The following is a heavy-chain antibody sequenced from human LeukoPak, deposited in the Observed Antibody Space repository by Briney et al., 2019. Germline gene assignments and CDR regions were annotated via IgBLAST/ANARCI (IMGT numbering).Heavy chain of an antibody. CDR1: GYTFTGYY. CDR3: ASRERSSTSFRFDP. J-gene: IGHJ5*02. Sequence: ASVKVSCKASGYTFTGYYMHWVRQAPGQGLEWMGWINPNSGGTNYAQKFQGRVTMTRDTSISTAYMELSRLRSDDTAVYYCASRERSSTSFRFDPWGQGILVTASS. D-gene: IGHD2-2*01. CDR2: INPNSGGT. V-gene: IGHV1-2*02.